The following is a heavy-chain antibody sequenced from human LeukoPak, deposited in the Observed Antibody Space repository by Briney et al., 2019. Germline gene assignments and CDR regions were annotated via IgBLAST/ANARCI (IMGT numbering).Heavy chain of an antibody. Sequence: SETLSLTCAVSAYSISSGYYWGWIRQPPGKGLEWIGSIYHSGSTYYNPSLKSRVTISVDTSKNQFSLKLSSVTAADTAVYYCARGATTGEFDYWGQGTLVTVSS. V-gene: IGHV4-38-2*01. CDR1: AYSISSGYY. CDR3: ARGATTGEFDY. CDR2: IYHSGST. J-gene: IGHJ4*02. D-gene: IGHD1-1*01.